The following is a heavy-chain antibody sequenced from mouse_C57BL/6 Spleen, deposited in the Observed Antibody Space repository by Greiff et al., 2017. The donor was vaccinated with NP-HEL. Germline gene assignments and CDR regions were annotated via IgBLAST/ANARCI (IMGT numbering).Heavy chain of an antibody. Sequence: VQLVESGAELVRPGASVTLSCKASGYTFTDYEMHWVKQTPVHGLEWIGAIDPETGGTAYNQKFKGKAILTADKSSSTAYMELRSLTSEDSAVYYCTRLGLITTVRYFDYWGQGTTLTVSS. D-gene: IGHD1-1*01. CDR3: TRLGLITTVRYFDY. J-gene: IGHJ2*01. V-gene: IGHV1-15*01. CDR2: IDPETGGT. CDR1: GYTFTDYE.